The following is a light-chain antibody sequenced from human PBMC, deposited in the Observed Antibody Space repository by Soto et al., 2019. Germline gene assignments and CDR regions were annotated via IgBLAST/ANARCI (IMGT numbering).Light chain of an antibody. CDR1: QSVSSN. J-gene: IGKJ1*01. V-gene: IGKV3-15*01. CDR3: QHYNNWPPWT. Sequence: EIVMTQSPAILSVIPGERASLSCSASQSVSSNLAWYQQKPGQAPRLLMYGASTRATGVPARFRGSGSGTDFTLTISALQSEDFAVYYCQHYNNWPPWTFGQGTKVDIK. CDR2: GAS.